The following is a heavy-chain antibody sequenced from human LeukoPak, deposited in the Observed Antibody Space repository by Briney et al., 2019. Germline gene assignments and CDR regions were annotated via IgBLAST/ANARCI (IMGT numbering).Heavy chain of an antibody. Sequence: SETLSLTCSLSGGSMSNYYWSWIRQPPGKGLEWIGYIYYSGSTNYNPSLKSRVTISVDASKNQFSLKLSSVTAADTAVYYCARETSQKGAHYMDVWGKGTTVTISS. V-gene: IGHV4-59*01. D-gene: IGHD3-16*01. CDR1: GGSMSNYY. J-gene: IGHJ6*03. CDR2: IYYSGST. CDR3: ARETSQKGAHYMDV.